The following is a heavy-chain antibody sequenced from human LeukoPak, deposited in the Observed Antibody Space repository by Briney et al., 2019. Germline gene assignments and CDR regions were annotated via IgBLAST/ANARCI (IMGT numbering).Heavy chain of an antibody. V-gene: IGHV3-21*01. D-gene: IGHD3-22*01. J-gene: IGHJ3*02. CDR1: GFTFSSYS. CDR3: ARDLVVYYDSSGYYSPDAFDI. Sequence: GGSLRLSCAASGFTFSSYSMNWVRQAPGKGLEWVSSISSSSSYIYYADSVKGRFTISRDNAKNSLYLQMNSLRAEDTAVYYCARDLVVYYDSSGYYSPDAFDIWGQGTMVTVSS. CDR2: ISSSSSYI.